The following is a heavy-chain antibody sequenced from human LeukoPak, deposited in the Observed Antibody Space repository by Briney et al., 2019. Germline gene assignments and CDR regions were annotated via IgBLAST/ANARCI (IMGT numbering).Heavy chain of an antibody. CDR2: IKQDGSEK. J-gene: IGHJ4*02. V-gene: IGHV3-7*01. CDR3: ASWLFGYCSGGSCLFDY. D-gene: IGHD2-15*01. Sequence: GGSLRLSCAASEFTFSSYWMTWVRQAPGKGLEWVANIKQDGSEKYYVDSVKGRFTISRDNAKNSLYLQMNSLRAEDTAVYYCASWLFGYCSGGSCLFDYWGQGTLVTVSS. CDR1: EFTFSSYW.